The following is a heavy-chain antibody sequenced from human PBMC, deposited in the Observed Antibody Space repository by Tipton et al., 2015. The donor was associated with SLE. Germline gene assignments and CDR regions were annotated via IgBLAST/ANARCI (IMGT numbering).Heavy chain of an antibody. V-gene: IGHV4-59*01. D-gene: IGHD3-10*01. CDR1: GVSISSYY. CDR3: AKEVFGYFQH. Sequence: GLVKPSETLSLSCTVSGVSISSYYWTWIRQPPGKGLEWIGDIYYSGSTNYNPSLKSRVTISVDTSKNQFSLKLSSVTAADTAVYYCAKEVFGYFQHWGQGTLVTVSS. CDR2: IYYSGST. J-gene: IGHJ1*01.